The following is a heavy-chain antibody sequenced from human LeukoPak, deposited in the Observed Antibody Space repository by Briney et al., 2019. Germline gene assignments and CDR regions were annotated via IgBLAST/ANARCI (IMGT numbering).Heavy chain of an antibody. CDR2: INPNSGGT. J-gene: IGHJ4*02. V-gene: IGHV1-2*02. CDR1: GYTFTSYY. CDR3: ARDQVDY. Sequence: ASVKVSCKTSGYTFTSYYIHWVRQAPGQGLEWMGWINPNSGGTNYAQKFQGRVTVTRDTSISTAYMELSRLRSDDTAVYYCARDQVDYWGQGTLVSVSS.